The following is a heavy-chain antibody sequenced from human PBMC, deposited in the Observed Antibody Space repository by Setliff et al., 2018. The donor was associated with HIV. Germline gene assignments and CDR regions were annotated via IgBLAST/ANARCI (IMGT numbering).Heavy chain of an antibody. V-gene: IGHV4-59*01. CDR1: GGSINSYY. J-gene: IGHJ4*02. D-gene: IGHD1-26*01. Sequence: SETLSLTCAVSGGSINSYYWSWIRQPPGKGLEWIGYIYYIGNTNYNPSLKSRVTISVDTSKNQFSLRLSSVTAADTAVYYCARVRGSSYFGTFDYWGQGALVTVSS. CDR2: IYYIGNT. CDR3: ARVRGSSYFGTFDY.